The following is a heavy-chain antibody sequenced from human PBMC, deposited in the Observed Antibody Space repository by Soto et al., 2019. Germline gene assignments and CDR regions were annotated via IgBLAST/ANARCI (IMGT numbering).Heavy chain of an antibody. V-gene: IGHV3-30*18. J-gene: IGHJ6*02. CDR1: GFTFRSYG. CDR2: ISYDGSNK. CDR3: AKEVIAAHYYYYYGMDV. D-gene: IGHD6-13*01. Sequence: GGSLRLSCAASGFTFRSYGMHWVRQAPGKGLEWVAVISYDGSNKYYADSVKGRFTNSRDNAKNTLYLQMNSLRAEDTDVYYCAKEVIAAHYYYYYGMDVWGQVTTVTVSS.